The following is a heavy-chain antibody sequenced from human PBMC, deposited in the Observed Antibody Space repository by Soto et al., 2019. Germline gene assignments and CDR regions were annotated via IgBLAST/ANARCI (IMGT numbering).Heavy chain of an antibody. D-gene: IGHD3-16*01. Sequence: EVQLLESGGGLVQPGGSLRLSCAASGFTFSSYAMSWVRQAPGKGLEWVSAISGSGGSTYYADSVKGRFTISRDNSKNTLYLQMNSLRAEDTAVYYCAKPLLIWGVVTLEVDWYFDLWGRGTLVTVSS. V-gene: IGHV3-23*01. CDR1: GFTFSSYA. J-gene: IGHJ2*01. CDR3: AKPLLIWGVVTLEVDWYFDL. CDR2: ISGSGGST.